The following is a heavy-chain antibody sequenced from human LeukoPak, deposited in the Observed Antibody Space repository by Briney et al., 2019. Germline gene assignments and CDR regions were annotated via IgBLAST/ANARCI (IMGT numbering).Heavy chain of an antibody. CDR3: ARACSSTSCYLSYYYGMDV. V-gene: IGHV1-8*01. J-gene: IGHJ6*02. Sequence: ASVKVSCKASGYTFTSYDINWVRQATGQGLEWMGWMNPNSGNTGYAQKFQGRVTMTRNTSIRTAYMELSSLRSEDTAVYYCARACSSTSCYLSYYYGMDVWGQGTTVTVSS. CDR1: GYTFTSYD. D-gene: IGHD2-2*01. CDR2: MNPNSGNT.